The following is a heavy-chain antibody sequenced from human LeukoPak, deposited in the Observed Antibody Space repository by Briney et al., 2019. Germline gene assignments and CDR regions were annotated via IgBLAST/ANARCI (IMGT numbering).Heavy chain of an antibody. D-gene: IGHD2-2*01. V-gene: IGHV1-69*13. CDR2: IIPIFGTA. Sequence: ASVKVSCKAFGGTFSSYAISWVRQAPGQGLEWMGGIIPIFGTANYAQKFQGRVTITADESTSTAYMELSSLRSEDTAVYYCARRLQLPSWVFDYWGQGTLVTVSS. J-gene: IGHJ4*02. CDR1: GGTFSSYA. CDR3: ARRLQLPSWVFDY.